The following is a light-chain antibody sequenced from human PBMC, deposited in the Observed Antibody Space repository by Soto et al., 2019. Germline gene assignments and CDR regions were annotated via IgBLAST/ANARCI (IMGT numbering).Light chain of an antibody. V-gene: IGKV3-15*01. CDR1: QSVSNN. J-gene: IGKJ5*01. CDR2: GAS. CDR3: QQYNSWPPIT. Sequence: EIVMTQSPATLSVSPGESATLSCRASQSVSNNLTWYQQKPGQPPRLLIYGASTRATGVPGRFRGSGSGTEYTLTISSLQSEDFAVYYCQQYNSWPPITFGQGTRLEIK.